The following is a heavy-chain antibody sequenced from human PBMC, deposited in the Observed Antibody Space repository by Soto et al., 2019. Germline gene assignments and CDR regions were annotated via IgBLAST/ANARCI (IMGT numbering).Heavy chain of an antibody. D-gene: IGHD2-21*01. CDR1: GFTFSSYG. CDR2: ISYDGSNK. J-gene: IGHJ5*02. CDR3: AKEKRYSLFDP. Sequence: AGGSLRLSCAASGFTFSSYGMHWVRQAPGKGLEWVAVISYDGSNKYYADSVKGRFTISRDNSKNTLYLQMNSLRAEDTAVYYCAKEKRYSLFDPWGQGTLVTVSS. V-gene: IGHV3-30*18.